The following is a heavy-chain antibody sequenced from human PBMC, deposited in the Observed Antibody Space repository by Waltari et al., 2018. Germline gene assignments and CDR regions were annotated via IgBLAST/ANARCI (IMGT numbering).Heavy chain of an antibody. Sequence: EVQLVESGGGLVQPGGSLKLSCAASGFTFSGSAMHWVRQASGKGLEWVGRIRSKANSYATAYAASVKGRFTISRDDSKNTAYLQMNSLKTEDTAVYYCTRPLIYSSSLWFDPWGQGTLVTVSS. CDR3: TRPLIYSSSLWFDP. CDR1: GFTFSGSA. D-gene: IGHD6-6*01. J-gene: IGHJ5*02. CDR2: IRSKANSYAT. V-gene: IGHV3-73*02.